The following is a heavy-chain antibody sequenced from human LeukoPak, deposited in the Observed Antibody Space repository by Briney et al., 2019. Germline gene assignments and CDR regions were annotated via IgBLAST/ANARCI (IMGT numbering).Heavy chain of an antibody. CDR2: MNPNSGNT. Sequence: ASVKVSCKASGYTFTSYDINWVRQATGQGLEWMGWMNPNSGNTGYAQKFQGRVTMTRNTSISTAYMELSSLRSEDTAVYYCARGRPRSGSYYVYYWGQGTLVTVSS. J-gene: IGHJ4*02. V-gene: IGHV1-8*01. CDR1: GYTFTSYD. CDR3: ARGRPRSGSYYVYY. D-gene: IGHD3-10*01.